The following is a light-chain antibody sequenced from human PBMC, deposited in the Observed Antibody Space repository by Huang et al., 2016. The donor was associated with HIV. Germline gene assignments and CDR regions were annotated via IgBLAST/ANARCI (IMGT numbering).Light chain of an antibody. CDR3: QQYNNWPSIT. CDR1: QSVTS. Sequence: EIVMTQSPATLSVSPGERATLSCRASQSVTSLAWYQQKPGQTPRLLIYGASTRATGIPARFSGSGSGTDFTLTISSLQSEDFPVYYCQQYNNWPSITFGQGTRLEIK. CDR2: GAS. V-gene: IGKV3-15*01. J-gene: IGKJ5*01.